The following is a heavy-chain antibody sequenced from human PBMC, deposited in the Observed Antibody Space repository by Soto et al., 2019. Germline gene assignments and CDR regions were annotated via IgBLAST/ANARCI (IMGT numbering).Heavy chain of an antibody. CDR3: AREIRDILTPNWFDP. D-gene: IGHD3-9*01. V-gene: IGHV3-7*04. CDR1: GFTFSSYW. J-gene: IGHJ5*02. CDR2: IKQDGSEK. Sequence: EVQLVESGGGLVQPGGSLRLSCAASGFTFSSYWMSWVRQAPGKGLEWVANIKQDGSEKYYVDSVKGRFTISRDNAKNSLYLQMNSLRAEDTAVYYCAREIRDILTPNWFDPWGQGTLVTVSS.